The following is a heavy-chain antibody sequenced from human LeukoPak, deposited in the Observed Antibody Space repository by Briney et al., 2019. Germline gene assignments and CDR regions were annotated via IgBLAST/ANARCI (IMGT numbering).Heavy chain of an antibody. CDR3: ARAGPWQIDP. CDR1: GPSINSYY. V-gene: IGHV4-59*01. Sequence: SETLSLTCTVSGPSINSYYWSWIRQPPGKGLEWIGHIFYSGSTNYNPSLRSRVTISVDRSKNQFSLKLNSVTAADTAVYYCARAGPWQIDPWGQGTLVTVSS. CDR2: IFYSGST. J-gene: IGHJ5*02. D-gene: IGHD3-10*01.